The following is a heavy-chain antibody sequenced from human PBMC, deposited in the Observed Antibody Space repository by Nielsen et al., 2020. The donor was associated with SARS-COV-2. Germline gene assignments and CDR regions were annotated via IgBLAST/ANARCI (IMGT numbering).Heavy chain of an antibody. V-gene: IGHV3-13*01. CDR1: GFPLRSYD. D-gene: IGHD3-10*01. CDR3: ARAEGSGIDY. CDR2: IATAGDT. Sequence: GVLKISCAASGFPLRSYDMQWVRQTTGKGLEWVSTIATAGDTFYSDSVRGRFTVSRENAKTSFHLQMNSLTAEDTALYYCARAEGSGIDYWGQGILVTVSS. J-gene: IGHJ4*02.